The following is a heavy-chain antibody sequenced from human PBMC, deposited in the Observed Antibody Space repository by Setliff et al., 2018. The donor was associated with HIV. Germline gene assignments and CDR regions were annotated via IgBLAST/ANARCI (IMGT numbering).Heavy chain of an antibody. Sequence: RASVKVSCKISGYTLTAYGLNWVRQAPGQGPEWMGWFTSYNNQAEYAPKFQGRVTMTIDTSTSTAYMELRNLKYDDTAVYYCARGGDPPYYFLGMDVWGQGTTVTVS. D-gene: IGHD3-10*01. V-gene: IGHV1-18*01. CDR2: FTSYNNQA. CDR3: ARGGDPPYYFLGMDV. J-gene: IGHJ6*02. CDR1: GYTLTAYG.